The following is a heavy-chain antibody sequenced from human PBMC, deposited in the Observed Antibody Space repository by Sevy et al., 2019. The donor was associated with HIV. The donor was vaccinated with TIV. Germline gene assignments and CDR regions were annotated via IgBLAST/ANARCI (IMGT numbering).Heavy chain of an antibody. D-gene: IGHD1-20*01. CDR1: GFTFINYA. CDR2: IYPNGDVT. CDR3: AKDFCGIDNWADLFDY. Sequence: GGSLRLSCAASGFTFINYAMTWVRQAPGKGLEWVSSIYPNGDVTFYAESVKGRFIISRDSSKNTLFLQMNSLRGEYTVVYYCAKDFCGIDNWADLFDYCGQGTLVTVSS. V-gene: IGHV3-23*01. J-gene: IGHJ4*02.